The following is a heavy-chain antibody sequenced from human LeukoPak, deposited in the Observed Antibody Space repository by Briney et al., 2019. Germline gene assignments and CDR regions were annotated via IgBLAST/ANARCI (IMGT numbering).Heavy chain of an antibody. V-gene: IGHV4-4*07. D-gene: IGHD3-10*01. Sequence: PSETLSLTCTVSGGSISTYSWTWIRQPAGKGLEWIGRIYTSGSTNYNPSLKSRVTMSVDTSKNQFSLKLSSVTAADTAVYYCARESPGWFGELTTEDYWGQGTLVTVSS. CDR2: IYTSGST. J-gene: IGHJ4*02. CDR1: GGSISTYS. CDR3: ARESPGWFGELTTEDY.